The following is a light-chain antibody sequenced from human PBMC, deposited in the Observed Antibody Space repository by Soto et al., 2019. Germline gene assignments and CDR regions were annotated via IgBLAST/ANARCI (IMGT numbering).Light chain of an antibody. CDR3: QQYKSYST. CDR2: DAS. Sequence: DIQLTQSPSTLSASVGDRVTLTCRAAQSLNSRLAWYQHRPGQAPRLLIYDASTLESGVPSRFSGSGSGTEFTLTINNLQPDDLATYICQQYKSYSTFGRGTKVDIK. V-gene: IGKV1-5*01. CDR1: QSLNSR. J-gene: IGKJ1*01.